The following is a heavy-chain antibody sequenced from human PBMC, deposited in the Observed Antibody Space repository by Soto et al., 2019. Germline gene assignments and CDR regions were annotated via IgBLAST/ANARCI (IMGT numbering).Heavy chain of an antibody. CDR2: TYYRSRWYN. CDR1: GDSVSSNSAA. V-gene: IGHV6-1*01. D-gene: IGHD1-7*01. CDR3: AGTTSHYWYYMDV. Sequence: QTLSLTCAISGDSVSSNSAAWNWIRQSPSRGLEWLGRTYYRSRWYNDYAVSVRSQITVNPDTSKNQFSLQLTSVTPEDTAVYYCAGTTSHYWYYMDVWGKGTTVTVSS. J-gene: IGHJ6*03.